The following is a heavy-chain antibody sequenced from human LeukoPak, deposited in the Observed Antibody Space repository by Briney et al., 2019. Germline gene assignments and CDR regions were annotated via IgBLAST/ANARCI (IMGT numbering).Heavy chain of an antibody. D-gene: IGHD6-19*01. CDR1: RYTFTSYD. V-gene: IGHV1-8*01. Sequence: ASVKVSCKASRYTFTSYDINWVRQATGHGLEWMGWMNPNGGNTGYAQKFQGRVTMNRNTSIRTAYMELSSLRAEDTAVYYCARGRGWYFYYGMDVWGQGTTVTVSS. CDR3: ARGRGWYFYYGMDV. J-gene: IGHJ6*02. CDR2: MNPNGGNT.